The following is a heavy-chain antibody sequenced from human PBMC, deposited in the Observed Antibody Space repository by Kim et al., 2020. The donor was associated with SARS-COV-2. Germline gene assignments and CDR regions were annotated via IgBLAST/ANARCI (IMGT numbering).Heavy chain of an antibody. V-gene: IGHV1-2*02. CDR2: INPNTGGT. Sequence: ASVKVSCKASGYTFNGYYMHWVRQAPGQGLEWMGWINPNTGGTNYAQKFQGRVSMTRDTSIRTAYMELSSLRSDDTAVYFCARVGSGSSPFDSWGQGTLVTVSS. CDR1: GYTFNGYY. CDR3: ARVGSGSSPFDS. J-gene: IGHJ4*02. D-gene: IGHD1-26*01.